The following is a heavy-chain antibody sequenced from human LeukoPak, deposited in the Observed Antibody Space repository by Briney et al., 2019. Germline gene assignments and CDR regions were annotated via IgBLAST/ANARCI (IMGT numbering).Heavy chain of an antibody. Sequence: PSETLSLTCTVSGGSISSGSYYWSWIRQPAGKGLEWIGRIYTSGSTNYNPSLKSRVTMSVDTSKNQFSLKLSSVTAADTAVYYCARATTVRENWGQGTLVTVSS. CDR3: ARATTVREN. CDR2: IYTSGST. CDR1: GGSISSGSYY. D-gene: IGHD4-17*01. J-gene: IGHJ4*02. V-gene: IGHV4-61*02.